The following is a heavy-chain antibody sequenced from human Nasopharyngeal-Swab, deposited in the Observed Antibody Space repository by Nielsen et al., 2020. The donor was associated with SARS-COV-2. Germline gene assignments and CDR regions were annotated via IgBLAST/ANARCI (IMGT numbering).Heavy chain of an antibody. CDR3: ARPSFHEGFDY. J-gene: IGHJ4*02. CDR2: YPGDSDT. CDR1: GYSFTSYW. D-gene: IGHD2-21*01. Sequence: GESLKISCQGSGYSFTSYWIGWVRQMPGKGLEWMGIYPGDSDTRYGPSFQGQVTISADKSISTAYLQWSSLKASDTAMYYCARPSFHEGFDYWGQGTLVTVSS. V-gene: IGHV5-51*01.